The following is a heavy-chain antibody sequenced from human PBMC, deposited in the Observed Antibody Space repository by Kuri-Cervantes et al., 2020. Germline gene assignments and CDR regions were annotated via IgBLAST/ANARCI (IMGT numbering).Heavy chain of an antibody. Sequence: GESLKISCAASGFTCSSYAMSWVRQAPGKGLEWVSAISGSGGSTYYADSVKGRFTISRDNSKSTLYLQMNSLRAEDTAVYYCARVDDYVWGSYQGYYGMDVWGQGTTVTVSS. CDR3: ARVDDYVWGSYQGYYGMDV. J-gene: IGHJ6*02. CDR1: GFTCSSYA. D-gene: IGHD3-16*02. V-gene: IGHV3-23*01. CDR2: ISGSGGST.